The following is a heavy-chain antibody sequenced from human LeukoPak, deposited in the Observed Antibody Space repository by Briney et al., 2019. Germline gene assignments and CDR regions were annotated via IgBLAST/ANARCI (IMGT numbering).Heavy chain of an antibody. D-gene: IGHD5-12*01. J-gene: IGHJ4*02. Sequence: GGTLRLSCAASGFTFSSYGMHWVRQAPGQGLERVAFIRYDGSNKYYADSVEGRFTISRDNSKNTLYLQMNSLRAEDAAVYYCAKDWPASGYGPYYFDYWGQGTLVTVSS. V-gene: IGHV3-30*02. CDR3: AKDWPASGYGPYYFDY. CDR2: IRYDGSNK. CDR1: GFTFSSYG.